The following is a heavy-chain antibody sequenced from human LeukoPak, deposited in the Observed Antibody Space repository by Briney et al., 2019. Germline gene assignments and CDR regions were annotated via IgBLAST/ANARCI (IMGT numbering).Heavy chain of an antibody. Sequence: SETLSLTCTVSGGSIDNYYWSWIRQPAGKGLEWIGRIYSSGSTNYNPSLKSRVTISVDTTKNQFSLKLSSVTAADTAVYYCARLNRWFDPWGQGTLVTVSS. V-gene: IGHV4-4*07. CDR1: GGSIDNYY. CDR2: IYSSGST. CDR3: ARLNRWFDP. D-gene: IGHD2/OR15-2a*01. J-gene: IGHJ5*02.